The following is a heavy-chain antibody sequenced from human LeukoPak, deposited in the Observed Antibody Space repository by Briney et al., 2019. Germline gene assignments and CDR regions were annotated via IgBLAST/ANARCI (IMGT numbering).Heavy chain of an antibody. V-gene: IGHV4-59*08. CDR3: ARHGGTVAINDAFDI. CDR2: IYYSGRT. D-gene: IGHD1/OR15-1a*01. J-gene: IGHJ3*02. Sequence: PSETLSLTCTVSGGSIISYYWSWIRQPPGKGPEWIGYIYYSGRTSYNPSLKSRVTISVDTSNNQFSLKLDSVTAADTAVYFCARHGGTVAINDAFDIWGQGTMVTVSS. CDR1: GGSIISYY.